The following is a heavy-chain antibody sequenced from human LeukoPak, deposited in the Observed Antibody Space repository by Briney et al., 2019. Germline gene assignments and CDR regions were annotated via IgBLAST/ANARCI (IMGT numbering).Heavy chain of an antibody. D-gene: IGHD4-17*01. CDR1: GGSFSGYY. CDR2: INHSGST. J-gene: IGHJ5*02. CDR3: ARDRLSGWYDYGDYDRWFDP. V-gene: IGHV4-34*01. Sequence: PSETLSLTCAVYGGSFSGYYWSWIRQPPGKGLEWIGEINHSGSTNYNPSLKSRVTISVDTSKNQFSLKLSSVTAADTAVYYCARDRLSGWYDYGDYDRWFDPWGQGTLVTVSS.